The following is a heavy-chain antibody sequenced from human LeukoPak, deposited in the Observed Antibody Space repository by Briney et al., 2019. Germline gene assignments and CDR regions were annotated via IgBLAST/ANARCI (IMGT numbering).Heavy chain of an antibody. CDR3: ARVSGSYGRYYYYGMDV. Sequence: SETLSLTCAVYGGSFSGYYWSWIRQPPGKGLEGIGEINHSGSTNYNPSLKSRVTISVDTSKNQFSLKLSSVTAADTAVYYCARVSGSYGRYYYYGMDVWGQGTTVTVSS. V-gene: IGHV4-34*01. D-gene: IGHD1-26*01. CDR1: GGSFSGYY. J-gene: IGHJ6*02. CDR2: INHSGST.